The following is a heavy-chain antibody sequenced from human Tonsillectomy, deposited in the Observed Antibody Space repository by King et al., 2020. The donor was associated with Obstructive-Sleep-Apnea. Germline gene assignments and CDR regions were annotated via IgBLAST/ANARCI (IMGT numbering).Heavy chain of an antibody. J-gene: IGHJ5*02. CDR2: IYPGDSDT. CDR1: GSSFTSYW. D-gene: IGHD2-2*01. Sequence: QLVQSGAEVKKPGESLKISCKGSGSSFTSYWIGWVRQMPGKGLEWMGIIYPGDSDTRYSPSFQGQVTISADKSISTAYLQWSSLKASDTAMYYCARLPYCSSTSCYVFDPWGQGTLVTVSS. V-gene: IGHV5-51*01. CDR3: ARLPYCSSTSCYVFDP.